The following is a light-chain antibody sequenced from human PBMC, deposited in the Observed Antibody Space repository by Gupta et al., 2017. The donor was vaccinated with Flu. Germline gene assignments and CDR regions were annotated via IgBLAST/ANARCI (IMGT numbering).Light chain of an antibody. Sequence: PDTLSLSPGERATLSCRASQSVNSDLARYQHKPAQAPRLLIYGASNSATRIPARFSGSGSGTDFTLTIISLEPEDFAVYYCHRRIAWPDTFGQGTKMQIK. CDR3: HRRIAWPDT. CDR1: QSVNSD. V-gene: IGKV3-11*01. CDR2: GAS. J-gene: IGKJ2*01.